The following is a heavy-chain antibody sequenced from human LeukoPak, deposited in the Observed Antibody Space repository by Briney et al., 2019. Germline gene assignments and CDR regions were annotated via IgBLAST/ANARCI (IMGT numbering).Heavy chain of an antibody. CDR1: GFTFSSYS. V-gene: IGHV3-21*01. D-gene: IGHD5-24*01. J-gene: IGHJ4*02. CDR2: ISSSSSYI. Sequence: NPGGSLRLSCAASGFTFSSYSMNWVRQAPGKGLEWVSSISSSSSYIYYADSVKGRFTISRDNAKNSLYLQMNSLRAEDTAVYYCARARRGGYNTPPDYWGQGTLVTVSS. CDR3: ARARRGGYNTPPDY.